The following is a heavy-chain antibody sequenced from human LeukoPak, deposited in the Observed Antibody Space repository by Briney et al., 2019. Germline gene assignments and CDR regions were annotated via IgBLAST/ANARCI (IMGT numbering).Heavy chain of an antibody. J-gene: IGHJ4*02. CDR1: GFILSSYD. Sequence: GGSLRLSCAVSGFILSSYDIHWVRQATGKGLEWIAVIGSAGDTYYADSVKGRFTISSENAKNSLYLQMNSLRAEDTALYYCTRGLYIGIYFIDWGQGTLVTVSS. D-gene: IGHD1-26*01. CDR3: TRGLYIGIYFID. CDR2: IGSAGDT. V-gene: IGHV3-13*01.